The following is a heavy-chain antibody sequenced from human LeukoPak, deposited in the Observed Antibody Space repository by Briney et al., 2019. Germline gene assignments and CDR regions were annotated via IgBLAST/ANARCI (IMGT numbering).Heavy chain of an antibody. D-gene: IGHD4-17*01. Sequence: ASVKVSCKASGYTFTSYDINWVRQATGQGLEWMGWMNPNSGNTGYAQKFQGRVTMTRNTSISTAYMELSSLRSEDTAVYYCARQHDYGAYNWFDPWGQGTLVTVSS. V-gene: IGHV1-8*01. J-gene: IGHJ5*02. CDR2: MNPNSGNT. CDR3: ARQHDYGAYNWFDP. CDR1: GYTFTSYD.